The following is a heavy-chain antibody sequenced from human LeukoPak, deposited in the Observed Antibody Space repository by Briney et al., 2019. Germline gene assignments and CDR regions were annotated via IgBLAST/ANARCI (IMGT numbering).Heavy chain of an antibody. CDR2: ISSSGSTI. Sequence: GGSLRLSCAASGFTFSGYEVNWVRQAPGKRLEWVSYISSSGSTIYYADSVKDRFTISRDNAKNSLYLQMNSLRAEDTAVYYCARGLMVVPATYVSWGQGTLVTVSS. CDR3: ARGLMVVPATYVS. D-gene: IGHD2-15*01. J-gene: IGHJ5*02. CDR1: GFTFSGYE. V-gene: IGHV3-48*03.